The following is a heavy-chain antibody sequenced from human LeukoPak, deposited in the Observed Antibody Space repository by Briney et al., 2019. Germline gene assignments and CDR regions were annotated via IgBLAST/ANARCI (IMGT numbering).Heavy chain of an antibody. V-gene: IGHV5-10-1*01. CDR2: FDPSDSYT. CDR1: GYSFTSYW. J-gene: IGHJ4*02. CDR3: ARHEGYSGYDVNYFDY. D-gene: IGHD5-12*01. Sequence: GESLKISCKGSGYSFTSYWISWVRQMPAKGLEWMGRFDPSDSYTNYSPSFQGHVTISADKSISTAYLQWSSLKASDTAMYYCARHEGYSGYDVNYFDYWGQGTLVTVSS.